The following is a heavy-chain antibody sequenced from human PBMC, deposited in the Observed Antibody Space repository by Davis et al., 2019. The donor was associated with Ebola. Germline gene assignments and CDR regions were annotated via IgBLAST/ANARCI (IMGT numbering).Heavy chain of an antibody. Sequence: PSETLSLTCAVSGGSISSGGYSWSWIRQPPGKGLEWIGYIYHSGSTYYNPSLKSRVTISVDRSKNQFSLKLSSATAADTAVYYCARGSDSFSGYDWGVYFDYWGQGTLVTVSS. CDR1: GGSISSGGYS. CDR2: IYHSGST. J-gene: IGHJ4*02. D-gene: IGHD5-12*01. CDR3: ARGSDSFSGYDWGVYFDY. V-gene: IGHV4-30-2*01.